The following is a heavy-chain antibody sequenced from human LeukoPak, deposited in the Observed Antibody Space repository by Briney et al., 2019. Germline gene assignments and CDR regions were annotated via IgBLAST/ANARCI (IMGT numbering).Heavy chain of an antibody. Sequence: ASVKVSCKASGYTFTSYAMHWVRQAPGQRLEWMGWINADNGNTKYSQKFQGRVTITRDTSANTAYMELSSLRSEDTAVYYCARSRYCGGDCWLPYDGMDVWGQGTTVTVSS. CDR1: GYTFTSYA. CDR3: ARSRYCGGDCWLPYDGMDV. CDR2: INADNGNT. D-gene: IGHD2-21*02. V-gene: IGHV1-3*01. J-gene: IGHJ6*02.